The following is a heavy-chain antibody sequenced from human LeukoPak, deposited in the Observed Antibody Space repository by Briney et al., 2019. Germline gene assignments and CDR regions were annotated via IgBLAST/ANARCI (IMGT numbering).Heavy chain of an antibody. D-gene: IGHD3-3*01. J-gene: IGHJ5*02. CDR1: SGSISSHY. Sequence: SETLSLTCTVSSGSISSHYWSWIRQPPGKGLKGIVYIYYSRSTNYNPSLESRVTISVDTSKNQFSLKLSSVTAADTAVYYCARDNLHDFWSGYPSRWFDPWGQGTLVTVSS. CDR2: IYYSRST. CDR3: ARDNLHDFWSGYPSRWFDP. V-gene: IGHV4-59*11.